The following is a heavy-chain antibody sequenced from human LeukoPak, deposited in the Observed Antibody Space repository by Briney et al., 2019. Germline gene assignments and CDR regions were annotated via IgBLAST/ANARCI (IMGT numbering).Heavy chain of an antibody. V-gene: IGHV4-38-2*02. CDR2: IHPSGTT. CDR3: AREVERRIVN. Sequence: PSETLSLTCVVSGFSISSGYYWGWIRQPPGKGLECIGNIHPSGTTFFNSSLNSRVTMSIDTSKNQFSLKLTSVTAADTAVYYCAREVERRIVNWGQGILVTASS. D-gene: IGHD1-1*01. CDR1: GFSISSGYY. J-gene: IGHJ4*02.